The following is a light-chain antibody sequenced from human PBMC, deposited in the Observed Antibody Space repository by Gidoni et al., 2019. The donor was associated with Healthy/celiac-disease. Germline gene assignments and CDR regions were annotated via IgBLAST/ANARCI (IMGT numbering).Light chain of an antibody. CDR1: TSHIGNNY. CDR3: GTWDSSLSAGV. CDR2: ENN. V-gene: IGLV1-51*01. Sequence: QSVLPQPPSVSAAPRQKVTISCSGSTSHIGNNYVSWYQQLPGTAPKLLIYENNKRPSGIPDRFSGSKSGTSATLGITGLQTGDEADYYCGTWDSSLSAGVFGGGTKLTVL. J-gene: IGLJ3*02.